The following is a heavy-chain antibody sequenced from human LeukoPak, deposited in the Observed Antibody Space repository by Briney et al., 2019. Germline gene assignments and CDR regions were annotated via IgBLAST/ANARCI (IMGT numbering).Heavy chain of an antibody. D-gene: IGHD3-22*01. J-gene: IGHJ4*02. Sequence: GRSLRLSCAASAFTFSDHSMHWVRQAPGKGLEWVAVISRDGSNKYYADSVKGRFTISRDNSKNTLYLQMNSLRAEDTAVYYCFAGYYDSSGSYFDYWGQGTLVTVSS. CDR3: FAGYYDSSGSYFDY. V-gene: IGHV3-30-3*01. CDR1: AFTFSDHS. CDR2: ISRDGSNK.